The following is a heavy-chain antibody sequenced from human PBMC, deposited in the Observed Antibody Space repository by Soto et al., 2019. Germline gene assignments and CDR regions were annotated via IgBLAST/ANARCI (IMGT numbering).Heavy chain of an antibody. D-gene: IGHD3-22*01. Sequence: ASVKVSCKASGDTFTANYIHWLRQAPGQGFEWMGWINPKSGGTKYPQKFQGRVTMTRDTSLSTVYMTLTRLTSDDTAVYYCARDLRYYYDGSGYYYADYYFDYWGQGTLVTVSS. CDR1: GDTFTANY. J-gene: IGHJ4*02. CDR3: ARDLRYYYDGSGYYYADYYFDY. V-gene: IGHV1-2*02. CDR2: INPKSGGT.